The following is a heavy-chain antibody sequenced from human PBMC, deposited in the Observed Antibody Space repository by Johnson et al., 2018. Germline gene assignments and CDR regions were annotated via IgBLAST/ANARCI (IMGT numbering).Heavy chain of an antibody. D-gene: IGHD1-26*01. CDR1: GFTFSAYG. CDR3: GVGARGDAVDI. Sequence: QVQLVQSGGGVVQPGRSLRLSCAASGFTFSAYGMHWVRQAPGKGLEWVAVISYDGSNKYYADSVKGRFTISRDNSKNTLYLQMNSLRAEDTAVYYCGVGARGDAVDIWGQGTMVTVSS. J-gene: IGHJ3*02. CDR2: ISYDGSNK. V-gene: IGHV3-30*03.